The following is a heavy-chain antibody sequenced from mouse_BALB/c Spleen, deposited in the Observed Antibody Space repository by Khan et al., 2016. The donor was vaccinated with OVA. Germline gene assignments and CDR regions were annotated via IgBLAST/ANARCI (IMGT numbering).Heavy chain of an antibody. CDR1: GFTFSTYG. V-gene: IGHV5-6*02. CDR3: ARLAYYYESEGFAY. Sequence: DVMLVESGGDLVKPGGSLKLSCAASGFTFSTYGMSWVRQTPDKRLEWVATVSSGGHYTYYPDTVKGRFTISRDNAKNTLYLQMSSLKSEDTAMFYCARLAYYYESEGFAYWGQGTLVTVSA. J-gene: IGHJ3*01. CDR2: VSSGGHYT. D-gene: IGHD1-1*01.